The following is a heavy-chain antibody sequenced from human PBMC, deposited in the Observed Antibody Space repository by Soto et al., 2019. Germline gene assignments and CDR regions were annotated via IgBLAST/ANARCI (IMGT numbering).Heavy chain of an antibody. CDR3: ARHTPAISISDH. CDR2: IYHSGST. CDR1: XXXXXSXXYS. D-gene: IGHD2-15*01. Sequence: LXLTCAXSXXXXXSXXYSXXXXXQPPGKGLEWIGYIYHSGSTYYNPSLKSRVTISVDTSKNQFSLKLSSVTAADTAVYYWARHTPAISISDHWGQGTLVTVSS. J-gene: IGHJ4*02. V-gene: IGHV4-30-2*03.